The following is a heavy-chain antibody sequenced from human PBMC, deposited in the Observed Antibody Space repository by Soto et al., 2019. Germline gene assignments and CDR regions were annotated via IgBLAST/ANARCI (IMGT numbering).Heavy chain of an antibody. CDR1: GGSISSYY. D-gene: IGHD4-17*01. CDR2: IYYSGST. V-gene: IGHV4-59*01. Sequence: SETLALTCTVSGGSISSYYWSWIRQPPGKGLEWIGYIYYSGSTNYNPSLKSRVTISVDTSKNQFSLKLSSVTAADTAVYYCARRYGASFDYWGQGTLVTVSS. CDR3: ARRYGASFDY. J-gene: IGHJ4*02.